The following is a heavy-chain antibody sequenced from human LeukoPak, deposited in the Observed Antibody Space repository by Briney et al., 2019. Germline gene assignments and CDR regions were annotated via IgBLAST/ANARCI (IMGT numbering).Heavy chain of an antibody. Sequence: AGGSLRLSCAVSGFSFSTYAMSWVRQAPGKGLEWVSGGSGGGGSTHYADSVKGRFTISRDNSKDTLYLQMNSLRDDETAVYYCVSRGTSGWPAPYYFDYWGQGTLVTVSS. D-gene: IGHD6-19*01. CDR2: GSGGGGST. J-gene: IGHJ4*02. CDR1: GFSFSTYA. V-gene: IGHV3-23*01. CDR3: VSRGTSGWPAPYYFDY.